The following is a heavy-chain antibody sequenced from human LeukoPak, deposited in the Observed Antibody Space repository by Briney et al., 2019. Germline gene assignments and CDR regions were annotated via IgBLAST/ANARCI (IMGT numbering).Heavy chain of an antibody. CDR3: AKDQTTGTVDYYYYGMDV. Sequence: PGGSLRLSCAASGFTFSSYAMSWVRQAPGKGLEWVSAISGSGGSTYYADSVKGRFTISRDNSKNTLYLQMNSLRAEDTAVYYCAKDQTTGTVDYYYYGMDVWGQGITVTVSS. CDR2: ISGSGGST. CDR1: GFTFSSYA. D-gene: IGHD1-1*01. J-gene: IGHJ6*02. V-gene: IGHV3-23*01.